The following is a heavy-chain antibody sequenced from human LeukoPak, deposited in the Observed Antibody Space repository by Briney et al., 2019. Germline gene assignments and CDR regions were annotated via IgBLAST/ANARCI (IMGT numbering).Heavy chain of an antibody. CDR3: ARYDFWSGYSYYYYYYMDV. CDR2: IRYDGSNK. J-gene: IGHJ6*03. CDR1: GFTFSSYS. Sequence: PGGSLRLSCTASGFTFSSYSMNWVRQAPGKGLEWVALIRYDGSNKYYADSVKGRFTISRDNSKNTLYLQMNSLRAEDTAVYYCARYDFWSGYSYYYYYYMDVWGKGTTVTVSS. V-gene: IGHV3-30*02. D-gene: IGHD3-3*01.